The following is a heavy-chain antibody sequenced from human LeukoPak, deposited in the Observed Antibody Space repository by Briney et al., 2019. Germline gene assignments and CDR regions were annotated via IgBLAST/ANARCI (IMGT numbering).Heavy chain of an antibody. CDR3: ACRDDYVWGSYRNWFDP. Sequence: GWSLRLSCVASGFTFSSYAMSWVRPAPGKGLEWVSAISGSDGSTYYADSVKGRFTISRDNSKNTLYLQMNSLRAEDTAVYYCACRDDYVWGSYRNWFDPWGQGTLVTVSS. J-gene: IGHJ5*02. D-gene: IGHD3-16*02. CDR1: GFTFSSYA. V-gene: IGHV3-23*01. CDR2: ISGSDGST.